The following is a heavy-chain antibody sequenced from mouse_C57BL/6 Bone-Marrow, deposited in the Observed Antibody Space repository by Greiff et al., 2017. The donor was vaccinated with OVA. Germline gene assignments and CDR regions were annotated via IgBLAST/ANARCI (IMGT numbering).Heavy chain of an antibody. V-gene: IGHV1-26*01. CDR1: GYTFTDYY. D-gene: IGHD2-4*01. Sequence: VQLQQSGPELVKPGASVKISCKASGYTFTDYYMNWVKPSHGKSLEWIGDINPNNGGTSYNQKFKGKATLTVDKSSSTAYMELRSLTSEDSAVYYCAREDYDVWGTGTTVTVSS. J-gene: IGHJ1*03. CDR3: AREDYDV. CDR2: INPNNGGT.